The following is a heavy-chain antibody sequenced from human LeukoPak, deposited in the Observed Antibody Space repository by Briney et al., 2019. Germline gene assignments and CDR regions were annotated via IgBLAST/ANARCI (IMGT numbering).Heavy chain of an antibody. CDR1: GFTFSSYG. Sequence: GGSLRLSCAASGFTFSSYGMHWVRQAPGKGLEWVAFIRYDGSNKYYADSVKDRFTISRDNSKNTLYLQMNSLRAEDTAVYYCAKDAIAARRFDYWGQGTLVTVSS. J-gene: IGHJ4*02. D-gene: IGHD6-6*01. CDR3: AKDAIAARRFDY. V-gene: IGHV3-30*02. CDR2: IRYDGSNK.